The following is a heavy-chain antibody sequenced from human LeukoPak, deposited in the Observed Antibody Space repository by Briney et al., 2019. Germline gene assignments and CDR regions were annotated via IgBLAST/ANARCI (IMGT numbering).Heavy chain of an antibody. CDR3: AKGHYYGSGSLDY. D-gene: IGHD3-10*01. CDR2: IGGRAGST. J-gene: IGHJ4*02. CDR1: GFTFISYG. V-gene: IGHV3-23*01. Sequence: GGSLRLSCAASGFTFISYGMSGVRQAPGKGLEWVSAIGGRAGSTYYADSVKGRFTVSRDNSKNTLYVQMNGLRAEDTAVYYCAKGHYYGSGSLDYWGQGTLVTVSS.